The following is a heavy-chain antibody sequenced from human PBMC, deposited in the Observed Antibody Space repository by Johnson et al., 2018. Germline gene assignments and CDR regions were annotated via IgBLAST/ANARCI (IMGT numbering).Heavy chain of an antibody. CDR3: ARGTIAVAGIFEY. V-gene: IGHV3-66*01. CDR1: GFTVSSNY. D-gene: IGHD6-19*01. CDR2: IYSGGSP. Sequence: VQLVQSGGGLVKPGGSLRLSCAASGFTVSSNYMSWVRQAPGKGLEWVSVIYSGGSPYYADSVKGRFTISRDNSKNTLYLQMNSLRAEDTAVYYCARGTIAVAGIFEYWGQGTLVTVSS. J-gene: IGHJ4*02.